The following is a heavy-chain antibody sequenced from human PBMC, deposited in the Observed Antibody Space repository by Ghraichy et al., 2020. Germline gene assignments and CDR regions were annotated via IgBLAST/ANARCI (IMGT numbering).Heavy chain of an antibody. V-gene: IGHV3-23*01. Sequence: GSLRLSCAASGFTLGSYVMSWVRQAPGKGLEWVSAISGGGDSTYYADSVKGRFTVSRDDSNNTLFLERNNLRAEETAVYYCAKGVGSYRFLFTFGGVIVKFDYWGQGTLVTVSS. CDR2: ISGGGDST. J-gene: IGHJ4*02. CDR3: AKGVGSYRFLFTFGGVIVKFDY. D-gene: IGHD3-16*02. CDR1: GFTLGSYV.